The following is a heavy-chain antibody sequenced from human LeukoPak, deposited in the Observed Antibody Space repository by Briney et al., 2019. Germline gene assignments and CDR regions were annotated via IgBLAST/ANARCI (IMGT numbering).Heavy chain of an antibody. Sequence: GGSLRLSCAASGFTFTKYSMHWVRQTPGKGLEWVSYISSGSTTIYYTDSVKGRFTISRDNAKNSQYLQMNSLRAEDTAVYYCARRESTTMVRGGVDYWGQGTLVTVSS. V-gene: IGHV3-48*01. CDR1: GFTFTKYS. D-gene: IGHD3-10*01. CDR3: ARRESTTMVRGGVDY. CDR2: ISSGSTTI. J-gene: IGHJ4*02.